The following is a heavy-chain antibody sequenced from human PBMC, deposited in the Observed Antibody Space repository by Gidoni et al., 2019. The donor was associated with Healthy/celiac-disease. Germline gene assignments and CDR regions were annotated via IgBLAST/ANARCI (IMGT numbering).Heavy chain of an antibody. Sequence: QVQLQESGPGLVKPSETLSLTCTVSGGSISSSYWSWLRQPPGKGLEWIGYIYYSGSTNYNPALKSRVTISVDTSKNQFSLKLSSVTAADTAVYYCARGGDSNSRYYFDYWGQGTLVTVSS. CDR1: GGSISSSY. D-gene: IGHD2-21*02. J-gene: IGHJ4*02. CDR2: IYYSGST. CDR3: ARGGDSNSRYYFDY. V-gene: IGHV4-59*01.